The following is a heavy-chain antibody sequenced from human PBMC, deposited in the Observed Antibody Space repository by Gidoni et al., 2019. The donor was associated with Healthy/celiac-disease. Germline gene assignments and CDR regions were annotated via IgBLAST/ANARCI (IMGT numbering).Heavy chain of an antibody. V-gene: IGHV3-9*01. D-gene: IGHD2-2*01. J-gene: IGHJ3*02. Sequence: EVQLVESGGGLVQPGRSLILSCAASGFTFDDYAMHWVRQAPGKGLEWVSGISWNSGSIGYADSVKGRFTISRDNAKNSLYLQMNSLRAEDTALYYCASRFSRPQIWGQGTMVTVSS. CDR3: ASRFSRPQI. CDR2: ISWNSGSI. CDR1: GFTFDDYA.